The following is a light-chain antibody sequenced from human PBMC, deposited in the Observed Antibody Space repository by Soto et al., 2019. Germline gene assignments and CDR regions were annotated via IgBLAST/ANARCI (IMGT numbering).Light chain of an antibody. CDR1: QSINSW. J-gene: IGKJ5*01. Sequence: DIQMTRSPSTLSASVGDRVTITCRASQSINSWLAWYQQKPGKAPKLLIYKASSLESGVPSRFSGSGSGTEFTLTISSLQPDDFATYYCQQYNSYPITFGQGTRLEIK. CDR3: QQYNSYPIT. V-gene: IGKV1-5*03. CDR2: KAS.